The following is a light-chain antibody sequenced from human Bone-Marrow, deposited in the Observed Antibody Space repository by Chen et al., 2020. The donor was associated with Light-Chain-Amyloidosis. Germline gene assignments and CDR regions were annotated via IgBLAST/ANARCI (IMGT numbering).Light chain of an antibody. CDR3: QSADSSGTYEVI. CDR1: ALPTKY. CDR2: RDN. V-gene: IGLV3-25*03. Sequence: SYELTQPPSVSVSPGQTARLTCSGDALPTKYAYWYQQKPGQAPVLVIHRDNERPSGISARFSGSSSGTTATVTISGVHAEDEADYHCQSADSSGTYEVIFGGGTKLTGL. J-gene: IGLJ2*01.